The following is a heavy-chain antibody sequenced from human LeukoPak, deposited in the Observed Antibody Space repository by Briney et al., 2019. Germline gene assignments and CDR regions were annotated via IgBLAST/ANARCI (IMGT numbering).Heavy chain of an antibody. Sequence: PSETLSLTXTVSGGSISSSSYYWGWIRQPPGKGLEWIGSIYYSGSTYYNPSLKSRITISVDTSKNQFSLKLSSVTAADTAVYYCARIKGGTRTFDIWGQGTMVTVSS. CDR2: IYYSGST. D-gene: IGHD1-7*01. CDR1: GGSISSSSYY. CDR3: ARIKGGTRTFDI. J-gene: IGHJ3*02. V-gene: IGHV4-39*07.